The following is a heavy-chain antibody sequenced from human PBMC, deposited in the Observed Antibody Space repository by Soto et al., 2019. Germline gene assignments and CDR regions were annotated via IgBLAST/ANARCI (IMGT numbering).Heavy chain of an antibody. CDR2: ISYDGSNK. V-gene: IGHV3-30-3*01. D-gene: IGHD3-16*01. CDR1: GFTFSSYA. CDR3: ARELHLGGRAFDI. Sequence: PGGSLRLSCAASGFTFSSYAMHWVRQAPGKGLEWVAVISYDGSNKYYADSVKGRFTISRDNSKNTLYLQMNSLRAEDTAVYYCARELHLGGRAFDIWGQGTMVTVSS. J-gene: IGHJ3*02.